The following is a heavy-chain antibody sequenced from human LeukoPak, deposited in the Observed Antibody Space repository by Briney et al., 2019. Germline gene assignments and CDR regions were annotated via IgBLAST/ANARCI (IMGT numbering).Heavy chain of an antibody. D-gene: IGHD1-7*01. V-gene: IGHV3-21*01. J-gene: IGHJ5*02. CDR3: ARAGGGGRGTAFWFDP. CDR1: GFTFSSYS. Sequence: GGSLRLSCVASGFTFSSYSMNWVRQAPGKGLEWVSSISSSSGYIWYADSVKGRFTISRDNAKNSLFLQINRLRVEDTAVYFCARAGGGGRGTAFWFDPWGQGALVTVSS. CDR2: ISSSSGYI.